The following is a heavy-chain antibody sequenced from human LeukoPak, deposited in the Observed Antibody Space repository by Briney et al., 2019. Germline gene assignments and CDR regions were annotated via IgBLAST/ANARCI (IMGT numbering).Heavy chain of an antibody. D-gene: IGHD1-20*01. Sequence: PSETLSLTCTVCGDSINYYYWSWIRQPPERGLQWIGTIYVNGDTFYNPSLKSRVTISEDTSKNQLSLTLTSVTAADTAIYYCARGYNWNDGAFDPWGQGALVTVSS. J-gene: IGHJ5*02. CDR2: IYVNGDT. CDR1: GDSINYYY. V-gene: IGHV4-38-2*02. CDR3: ARGYNWNDGAFDP.